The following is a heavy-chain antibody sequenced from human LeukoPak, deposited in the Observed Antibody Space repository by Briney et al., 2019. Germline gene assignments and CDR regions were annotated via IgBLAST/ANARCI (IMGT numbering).Heavy chain of an antibody. CDR2: ISDTGTT. CDR1: GGSISSYY. D-gene: IGHD3-22*01. V-gene: IGHV4-59*01. J-gene: IGHJ4*02. CDR3: ATGYYEPFEK. Sequence: SETLSLTCTVSGGSISSYYWNWIRQPPGKGPEWIGCISDTGTTKYNPAFKSRVTILVDTSKNQFSLKLTSVTAADTAVYFCATGYYEPFEKWGQGTLVSVSS.